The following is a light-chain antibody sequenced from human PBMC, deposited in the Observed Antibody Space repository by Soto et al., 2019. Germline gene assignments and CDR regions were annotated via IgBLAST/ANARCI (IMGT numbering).Light chain of an antibody. CDR2: DDN. J-gene: IGLJ2*01. Sequence: QSALTQPPSASGSPGQSVTISCTGTSSDAGGYKYVSWYQQHPGKAPKLMIYDDNKRPSGVPDRFSASKSGNTASLTVSGLQAEDEADYYCSSHVVSNNFAVFGGGTKLTVL. CDR3: SSHVVSNNFAV. CDR1: SSDAGGYKY. V-gene: IGLV2-8*01.